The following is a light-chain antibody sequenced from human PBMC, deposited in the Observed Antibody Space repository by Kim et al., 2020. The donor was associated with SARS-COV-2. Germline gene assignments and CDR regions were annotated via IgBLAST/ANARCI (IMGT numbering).Light chain of an antibody. CDR3: QQRYSWPVT. CDR2: DVS. V-gene: IGKV3-11*01. Sequence: LSPGQRAHLSCRASQSVSSQLAWYQQTPGQAPRLLMYDVSNRATGIPDRFSGSGSGTDFTLTISSLEPEDFALYYCQQRYSWPVTFGQGTKVDIK. CDR1: QSVSSQ. J-gene: IGKJ1*01.